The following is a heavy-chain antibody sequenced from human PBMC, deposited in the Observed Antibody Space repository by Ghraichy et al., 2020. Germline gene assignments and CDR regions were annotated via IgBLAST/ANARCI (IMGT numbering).Heavy chain of an antibody. J-gene: IGHJ4*02. Sequence: GESLNISCAASGFTFSRYGMSWVRQASGKGLEWDSTISPSGGSTYYADSLKGRFAISRDNSRNTLYLQLDSLRVEDAAVYYCARDPDCSGGSCYSHFEYWGRGTLVTVSS. CDR1: GFTFSRYG. CDR2: ISPSGGST. D-gene: IGHD2-15*01. V-gene: IGHV3-23*01. CDR3: ARDPDCSGGSCYSHFEY.